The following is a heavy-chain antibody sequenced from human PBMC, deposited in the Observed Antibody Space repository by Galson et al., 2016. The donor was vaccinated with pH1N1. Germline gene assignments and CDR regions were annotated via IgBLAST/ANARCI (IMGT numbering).Heavy chain of an antibody. V-gene: IGHV2-70*01. CDR2: IDWDDDK. CDR1: GFSLSTSGMC. D-gene: IGHD4-17*01. J-gene: IGHJ4*02. Sequence: PALVKPTQTLTLTCTFSGFSLSTSGMCVSWIRQPPGKALEWLALIDWDDDKYYSTSLKTRLTISKDTSKNQVVLTMTNMDPVDTATYYCARFPYGDYQGNFDYWGQGTVVTGSS. CDR3: ARFPYGDYQGNFDY.